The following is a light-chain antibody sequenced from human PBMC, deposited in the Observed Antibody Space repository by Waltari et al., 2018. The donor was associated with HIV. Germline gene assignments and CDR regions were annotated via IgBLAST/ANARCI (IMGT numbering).Light chain of an antibody. Sequence: QSVLTQPPSASGTPGQSVTISCSGSSSNIGRNYVYWYQKSPGTAPKLLTYMTTPRRAGVPDRFSGSRSGTSASLAISVLRSEYEADYYCAAWDASLSAWVFGGGTKLTVL. J-gene: IGLJ3*02. CDR1: SSNIGRNY. CDR2: MTT. V-gene: IGLV1-47*01. CDR3: AAWDASLSAWV.